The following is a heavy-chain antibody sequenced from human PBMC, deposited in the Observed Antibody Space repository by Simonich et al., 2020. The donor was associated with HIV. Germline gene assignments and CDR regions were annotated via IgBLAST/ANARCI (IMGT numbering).Heavy chain of an antibody. CDR2: IYFSGGT. CDR3: YGDYGEYYFDH. D-gene: IGHD4-17*01. V-gene: IGHV4-38-2*01. Sequence: QVQLQESGPGLVQPSEHLSLTCAVSGYSISRVYSLGWIRQPSGKGLEVIGSIYFSGGTYNNPSLKSRVTISVDTSKNQFSLKMSSLTAADTAVYYCYGDYGEYYFDHWSQGTLVTVSS. J-gene: IGHJ4*02. CDR1: GYSISRVYS.